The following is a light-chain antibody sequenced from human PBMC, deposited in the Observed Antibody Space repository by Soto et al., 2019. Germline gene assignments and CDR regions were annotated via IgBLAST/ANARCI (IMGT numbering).Light chain of an antibody. Sequence: DIVMTQSPDSLAVSLGERATINCKSSQSVLYSSNNKNYLAWYQQRPGQPPKLLIYWASTRESGVPDRFSGSGSGTDFTLTITGLQAEDVAVYYCQQYESTPPTFGQGTKVEIK. CDR2: WAS. J-gene: IGKJ2*01. CDR1: QSVLYSSNNKNY. CDR3: QQYESTPPT. V-gene: IGKV4-1*01.